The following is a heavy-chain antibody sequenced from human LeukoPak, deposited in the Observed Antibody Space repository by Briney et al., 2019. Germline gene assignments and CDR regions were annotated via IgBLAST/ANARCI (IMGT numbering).Heavy chain of an antibody. J-gene: IGHJ3*02. Sequence: GESLKISXKGSGYSFTSYWIGWVRQMPGKGLEWMGIIYPGDSDTRYSPSFQGQVTISADKSISTAYLQWSSLKASDTAMYYCARSDRYCSSTSCYVAFDIWGQGTMVTVSS. CDR3: ARSDRYCSSTSCYVAFDI. CDR2: IYPGDSDT. CDR1: GYSFTSYW. D-gene: IGHD2-2*01. V-gene: IGHV5-51*01.